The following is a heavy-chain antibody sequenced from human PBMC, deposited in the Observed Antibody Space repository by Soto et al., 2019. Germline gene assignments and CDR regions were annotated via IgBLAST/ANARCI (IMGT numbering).Heavy chain of an antibody. CDR2: IRRTANSYNP. D-gene: IGHD6-19*01. CDR3: AMLGGWSGGSSGMDV. V-gene: IGHV3-72*01. CDR1: GLIFSDYH. Sequence: EVQLVESGGGLVQPGGSLRLSCAASGLIFSDYHMDWVRQAPGKGLEWVGRIRRTANSYNPEYAAAVKGRFTISRDDSKNSLYLQMKSLKSEDTAVYYCAMLGGWSGGSSGMDVWGQGTKVTVSS. J-gene: IGHJ6*02.